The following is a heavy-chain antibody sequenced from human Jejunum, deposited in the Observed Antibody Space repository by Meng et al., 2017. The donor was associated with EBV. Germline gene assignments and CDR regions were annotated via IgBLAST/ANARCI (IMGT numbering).Heavy chain of an antibody. CDR1: GGSISSGGYS. J-gene: IGHJ4*02. Sequence: LHRQEPGSGLVKPSETLSPTCAVSGGSISSGGYSWHWIRQPPGKGLQWIGYIYYSGSAFYNPSLKSRVTLSVDRSKNQFSLNLSSVTAADTAVYYCARGAYFDYWGQGTLVTVSS. V-gene: IGHV4-30-2*01. CDR3: ARGAYFDY. CDR2: IYYSGSA.